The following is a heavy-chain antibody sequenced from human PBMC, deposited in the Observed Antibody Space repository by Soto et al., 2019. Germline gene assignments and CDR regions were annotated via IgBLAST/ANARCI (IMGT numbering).Heavy chain of an antibody. Sequence: QVQLVESGGGVVQSGRSLRLSCAASGFTFSSYGMHWVRQAPGKGLEWVAVISYDGSNKYYADSVKGRFTISRDNSKNTLYLQMNRLRAEDTAVYYCAKAPPPIRGDAFDIWGQGTMVTVSS. J-gene: IGHJ3*02. CDR3: AKAPPPIRGDAFDI. D-gene: IGHD3-10*01. V-gene: IGHV3-30*18. CDR1: GFTFSSYG. CDR2: ISYDGSNK.